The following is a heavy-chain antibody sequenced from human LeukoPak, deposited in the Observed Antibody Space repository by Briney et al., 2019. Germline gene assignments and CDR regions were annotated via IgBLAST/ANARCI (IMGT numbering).Heavy chain of an antibody. J-gene: IGHJ4*02. V-gene: IGHV4-31*03. D-gene: IGHD2-8*01. CDR3: TRYPCTNDCYPFDY. CDR1: GASISSDGYY. CDR2: MFYTGIT. Sequence: SQTLSLTCTVSGASISSDGYYWGWIRQRPGKGLEWIGYMFYTGITYYNPSLKSRVTMSVDTSKNQFSLRLSSVTAADTAVYYCTRYPCTNDCYPFDYWGQGALVTVSS.